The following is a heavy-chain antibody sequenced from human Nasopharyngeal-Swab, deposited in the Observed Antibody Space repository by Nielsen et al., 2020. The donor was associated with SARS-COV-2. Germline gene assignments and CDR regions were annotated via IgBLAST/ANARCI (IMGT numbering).Heavy chain of an antibody. CDR1: GFTFSSYG. D-gene: IGHD4-17*01. J-gene: IGHJ4*02. CDR2: IWYDGSNK. CDR3: ARDFGVGFYGDSYDY. V-gene: IGHV3-33*01. Sequence: GGSLRLSCAASGFTFSSYGMHWVRQAPGQGLGWVAVIWYDGSNKYYADSVKGRFTISRDNSKNTLYLQMNSLRAEDTAVYYCARDFGVGFYGDSYDYWGQGTLVTVSS.